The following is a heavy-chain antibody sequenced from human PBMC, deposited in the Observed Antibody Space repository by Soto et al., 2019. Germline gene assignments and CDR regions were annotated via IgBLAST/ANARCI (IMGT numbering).Heavy chain of an antibody. CDR3: AGGSGYSYGLGPDY. CDR1: GGSISSYY. D-gene: IGHD5-18*01. CDR2: IYYSGST. V-gene: IGHV4-59*01. Sequence: QVQLQESGPGLVKPSETLSLTCTVSGGSISSYYWSWIRQPPGKGLEWMGYIYYSGSTNYNPSLKSRVTISVYTSKNQFPLKLSSVTAADTAVYYCAGGSGYSYGLGPDYWGQGTLVTVSS. J-gene: IGHJ4*02.